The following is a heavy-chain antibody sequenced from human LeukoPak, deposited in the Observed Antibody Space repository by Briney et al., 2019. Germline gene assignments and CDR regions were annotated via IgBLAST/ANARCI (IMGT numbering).Heavy chain of an antibody. J-gene: IGHJ4*02. CDR2: IYHSGST. CDR3: AREATESPFVRLELDY. CDR1: GFTFSSYA. Sequence: GSLRLSCAASGFTFSSYAMNWVRQVPGKGLEWIGSIYHSGSTYYNPSLKSRVTISVDTSKNQFSLKLSSVTAADTAVYYCAREATESPFVRLELDYWGQGTLVTVSS. D-gene: IGHD4-11*01. V-gene: IGHV4-38-2*02.